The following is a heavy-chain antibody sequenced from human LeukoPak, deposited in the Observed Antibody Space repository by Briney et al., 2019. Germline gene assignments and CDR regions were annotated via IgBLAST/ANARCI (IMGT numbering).Heavy chain of an antibody. D-gene: IGHD3-16*01. V-gene: IGHV3-23*01. Sequence: PGGSLRLSCAASGFTFSSSAMSWVRQVPGKGLEWVSTISGSGGSIYYTDSLKGRFTISRDNSKNTLYLQMKTLRADDTALYYCARDPSGGYGGLGYWGQGILVAVSS. CDR2: ISGSGGSI. J-gene: IGHJ4*02. CDR3: ARDPSGGYGGLGY. CDR1: GFTFSSSA.